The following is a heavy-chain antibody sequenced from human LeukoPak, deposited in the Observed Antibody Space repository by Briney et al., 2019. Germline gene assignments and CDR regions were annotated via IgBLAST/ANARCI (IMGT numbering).Heavy chain of an antibody. J-gene: IGHJ4*02. CDR1: GGSISSSSYY. CDR2: IYYSGST. V-gene: IGHV4-39*01. D-gene: IGHD6-19*01. Sequence: SETLSLTCTVSGGSISSSSYYWGWIRQPPGKGLEWIGSIYYSGSTYYNPSLKSRVTISVDTSKNQFSLKLSSVTAADTAVYYCARGAIAVAGNGYDYWGQGTLVTVSS. CDR3: ARGAIAVAGNGYDY.